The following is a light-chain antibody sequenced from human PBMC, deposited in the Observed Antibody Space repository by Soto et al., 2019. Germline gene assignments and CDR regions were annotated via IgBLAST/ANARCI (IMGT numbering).Light chain of an antibody. Sequence: QSVLTQPASVSVSPGQSITISCTGTSSVVAAYTFISWYQHHPGRAPKLVIYEVTIPPSRVSNRCTGSKSGNTASLTISGLQAEDEAGYYCSSYTTSAPDVFGSGTNVTVL. CDR1: SSVVAAYTF. V-gene: IGLV2-14*01. J-gene: IGLJ1*01. CDR3: SSYTTSAPDV. CDR2: EVT.